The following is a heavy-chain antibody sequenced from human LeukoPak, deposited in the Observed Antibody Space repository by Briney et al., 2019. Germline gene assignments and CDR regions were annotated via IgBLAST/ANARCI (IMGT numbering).Heavy chain of an antibody. D-gene: IGHD4-17*01. CDR3: ANRDYVGYFDY. V-gene: IGHV3-23*01. Sequence: PGASLRLSCAASGFTFSGYTMTWVRQAPGKGLEWVSAISGSGASTYYADSVKGRCTISRDNSEDTLYLQMNSLSADDTAVYYCANRDYVGYFDYWGQGTLVTVSS. CDR1: GFTFSGYT. J-gene: IGHJ4*02. CDR2: ISGSGAST.